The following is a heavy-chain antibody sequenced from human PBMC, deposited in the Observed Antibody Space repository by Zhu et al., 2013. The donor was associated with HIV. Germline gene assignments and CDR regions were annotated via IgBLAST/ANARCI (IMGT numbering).Heavy chain of an antibody. V-gene: IGHV1-18*01. CDR1: GHTFTTYG. D-gene: IGHD3-10*01. CDR3: ARDTGRHRFDY. CDR2: ISAYNGHT. J-gene: IGHJ4*02. Sequence: QVQLVQSGAEMKKPGASVKVSCKASGHTFTTYGITWVRQAPGQGLEWMGWISAYNGHTNFAQNLQGRVAMATDTSTGTAYMELRSLTSDDTAIYFCARDTGRHRFDYWGQGTLITVSS.